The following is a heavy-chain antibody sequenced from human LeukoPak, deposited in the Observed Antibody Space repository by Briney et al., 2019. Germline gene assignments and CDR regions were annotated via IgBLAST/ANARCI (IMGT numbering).Heavy chain of an antibody. CDR2: ISGSGGST. V-gene: IGHV3-23*01. CDR3: ARDRAQYYDFWSGYPNSFDY. Sequence: GGSLRLSCAASGFTFSSYAMSWVRQAPGKGLEWVSAISGSGGSTYYADSVKGRFTISRDNAKNSLYLQMNSLRDEDTAVYYCARDRAQYYDFWSGYPNSFDYWGQGTLVTVSS. J-gene: IGHJ4*02. CDR1: GFTFSSYA. D-gene: IGHD3-3*01.